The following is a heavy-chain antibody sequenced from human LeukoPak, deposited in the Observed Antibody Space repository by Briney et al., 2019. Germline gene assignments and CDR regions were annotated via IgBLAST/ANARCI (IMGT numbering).Heavy chain of an antibody. J-gene: IGHJ5*02. D-gene: IGHD3-22*01. Sequence: PSETLSLTCTVSGGSIRTYYWSWIRQPAGKALEWIGRIHTSGSTDYNPSLESRVSMSVDTSKNQFSLKLRSVTAADTAVYYCARSSYYDSSGYYYVASWFDPWGQGTLVTVSS. CDR3: ARSSYYDSSGYYYVASWFDP. V-gene: IGHV4-4*07. CDR1: GGSIRTYY. CDR2: IHTSGST.